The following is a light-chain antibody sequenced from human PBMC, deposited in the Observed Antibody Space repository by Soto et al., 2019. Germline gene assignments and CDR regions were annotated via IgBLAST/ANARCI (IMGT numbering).Light chain of an antibody. CDR3: SSFRSSSTPVV. CDR1: TSDVGGYNY. Sequence: QSALTQPASGSGSPGQSITISFTGTTSDVGGYNYVSWYQQHPGIAPKLMIYDVSNRPSGASNRFSGSKSGNTASLTISGLQAEDEAYYYCSSFRSSSTPVVFGGGTKLTVL. V-gene: IGLV2-14*01. CDR2: DVS. J-gene: IGLJ2*01.